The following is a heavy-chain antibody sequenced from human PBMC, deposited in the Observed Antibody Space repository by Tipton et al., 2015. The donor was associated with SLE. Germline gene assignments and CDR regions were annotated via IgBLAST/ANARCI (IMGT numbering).Heavy chain of an antibody. V-gene: IGHV4-4*07. CDR2: IYTSGST. D-gene: IGHD1-26*01. CDR1: GGSISSYY. CDR3: ARDRGGSYNDAFDI. Sequence: LRLSCTVSGGSISSYYWSWIRQPAGKGLEWIGRIYTSGSTNYNPSLKSRVTISVDTSKNQFSLKLSSVTAADTAVYYCARDRGGSYNDAFDIWGQGTMVTVSS. J-gene: IGHJ3*02.